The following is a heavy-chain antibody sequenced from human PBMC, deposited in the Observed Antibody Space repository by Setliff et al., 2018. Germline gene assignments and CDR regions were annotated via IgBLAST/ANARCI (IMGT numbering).Heavy chain of an antibody. Sequence: PSETLSLTCTVSGGSIRGFYWNWIRQPPGKELEWIGYFYSGGSTGGSTNYNPSLDNRVTISVDTSKNQFSLEMTSITAADAAVYHCARARWTGGYYSGDSYYMDVWGKGTTVTVSS. J-gene: IGHJ6*03. CDR2: FYSGGSTGGST. V-gene: IGHV4-59*08. CDR3: ARARWTGGYYSGDSYYMDV. D-gene: IGHD3-22*01. CDR1: GGSIRGFY.